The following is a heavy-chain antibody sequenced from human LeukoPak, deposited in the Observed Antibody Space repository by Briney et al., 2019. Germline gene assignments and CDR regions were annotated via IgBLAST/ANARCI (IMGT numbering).Heavy chain of an antibody. CDR1: GCTFSRYW. D-gene: IGHD3-3*01. Sequence: PGGSLRLSCVASGCTFSRYWMTWVRQAPGKGLEWVSAISGSGGSTYYADSVKGRFTISRDNSKNTLYLQMNSLRAEDTAIYYCAKRDGFDFWSGRYSFDYWGQGTLVTVSS. J-gene: IGHJ4*02. CDR3: AKRDGFDFWSGRYSFDY. V-gene: IGHV3-23*01. CDR2: ISGSGGST.